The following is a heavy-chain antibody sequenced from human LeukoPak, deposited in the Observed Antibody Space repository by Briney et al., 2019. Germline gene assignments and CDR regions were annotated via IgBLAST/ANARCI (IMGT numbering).Heavy chain of an antibody. D-gene: IGHD6-13*01. V-gene: IGHV3-48*01. CDR1: GFTFSYYN. CDR2: ISSSSSPI. J-gene: IGHJ4*02. CDR3: ASHTTTAAPDY. Sequence: GGSLRLSCASSGFTFSYYNMNWVRQAPGKGLEWVSYISSSSSPIYYADSVKGRFTISRDNAKNSLCLQMNSLRAEDTATYYCASHTTTAAPDYWGQGTLVTVSS.